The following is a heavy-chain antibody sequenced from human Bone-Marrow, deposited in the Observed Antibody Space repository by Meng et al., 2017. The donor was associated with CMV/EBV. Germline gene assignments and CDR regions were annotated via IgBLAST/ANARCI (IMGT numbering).Heavy chain of an antibody. CDR3: ARSPGASLCAFDI. Sequence: ASVKVSCKASGYTFTGYYMHWVRQAPGQGLEWMGRINPNSGGTNYAQKFQGRVTMTRDTSISTAYMELSRLRSDDTAVYYCARSPGASLCAFDIWGQGTMVTVSS. V-gene: IGHV1-2*06. CDR2: INPNSGGT. D-gene: IGHD1-26*01. J-gene: IGHJ3*02. CDR1: GYTFTGYY.